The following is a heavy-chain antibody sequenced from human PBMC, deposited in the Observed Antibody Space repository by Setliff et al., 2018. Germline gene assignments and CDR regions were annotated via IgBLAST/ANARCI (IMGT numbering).Heavy chain of an antibody. Sequence: PGGSLRLSCAASGFTFTNYAMSWVRQAPGKGLEWIAAISANAGSTYYADSVKGRFTISRDNSKSTVFLLMGSLRAEDTAVYYCAKSRRPAGSGCYAGLESWGQGTPVTVSS. CDR2: ISANAGST. CDR3: AKSRRPAGSGCYAGLES. CDR1: GFTFTNYA. V-gene: IGHV3-23*01. D-gene: IGHD2-15*01. J-gene: IGHJ4*02.